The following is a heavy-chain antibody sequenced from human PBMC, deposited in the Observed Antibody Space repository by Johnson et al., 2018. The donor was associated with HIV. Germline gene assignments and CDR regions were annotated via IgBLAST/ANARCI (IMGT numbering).Heavy chain of an antibody. CDR1: GFTFDNFA. Sequence: VQLVESGGSVVRPGGSLRLSCAASGFTFDNFAMSWVRQAPGKGLEWVSGINWNSGSIGYADSVKGRFTISRDNAKNSLYLQMNSLRAEDTAVYYCAKGEGYCGGDCLDAFDIWGQGTMVTVSS. CDR3: AKGEGYCGGDCLDAFDI. J-gene: IGHJ3*02. V-gene: IGHV3-20*04. D-gene: IGHD2-21*01. CDR2: INWNSGSI.